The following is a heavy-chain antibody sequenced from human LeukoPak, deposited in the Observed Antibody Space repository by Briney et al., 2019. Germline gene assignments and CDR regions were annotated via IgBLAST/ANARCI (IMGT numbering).Heavy chain of an antibody. V-gene: IGHV4-59*01. Sequence: SETLSLTCTVSGGSISSYYWSWIRQPPGKGLEWIGYIDYSGSANYNPSLKSRVTISVDTSKSQFSLRLSSVTAADTAPYYCARAGGGYSYDYWGQGTLVTVSS. CDR2: IDYSGSA. CDR1: GGSISSYY. CDR3: ARAGGGYSYDY. J-gene: IGHJ4*02. D-gene: IGHD5-18*01.